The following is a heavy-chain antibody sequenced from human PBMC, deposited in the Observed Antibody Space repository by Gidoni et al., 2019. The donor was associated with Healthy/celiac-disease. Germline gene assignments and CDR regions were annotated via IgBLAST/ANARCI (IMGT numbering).Heavy chain of an antibody. V-gene: IGHV3-30*01. J-gene: IGHJ4*02. Sequence: QVQLVESGGGVVQPGRSLRLSCAASGFTFSSYAMHWVRQAPGKGLEWVAVISYDGINKYYADSVKGRFTISRDNSKNTLYLQMNSLRAEDTAVYYCARDSGEMATIDYWGQGTLVTVSS. D-gene: IGHD5-12*01. CDR2: ISYDGINK. CDR3: ARDSGEMATIDY. CDR1: GFTFSSYA.